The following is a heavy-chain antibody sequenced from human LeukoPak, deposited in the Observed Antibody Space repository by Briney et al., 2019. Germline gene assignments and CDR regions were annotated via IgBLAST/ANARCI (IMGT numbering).Heavy chain of an antibody. V-gene: IGHV3-23*01. Sequence: AGGSLSPSFAASGFTFSSYFMNWVRQAPGKGLGLVSGISGSGGDTLYADSVRGRFTISRDNSKNTLYLQMNSLGAEDTAVYYCAKVPPHDDSGYSNPFWGQGTLVTVSS. CDR2: ISGSGGDT. CDR3: AKVPPHDDSGYSNPF. J-gene: IGHJ4*02. D-gene: IGHD3-22*01. CDR1: GFTFSSYF.